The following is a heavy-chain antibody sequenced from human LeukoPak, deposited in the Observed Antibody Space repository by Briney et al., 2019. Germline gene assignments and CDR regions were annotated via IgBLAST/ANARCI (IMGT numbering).Heavy chain of an antibody. CDR3: ARARADGRDAFDI. Sequence: ASVKVSCKASGYTFTSYYMHWVRQAPGQGLEWMGIINPSGGSTGYAQKFQGRVTMTRDASTSTVYMELSSLRSEDTAVYYCARARADGRDAFDIWGQGTMVTVSS. CDR2: INPSGGST. J-gene: IGHJ3*02. CDR1: GYTFTSYY. V-gene: IGHV1-46*01.